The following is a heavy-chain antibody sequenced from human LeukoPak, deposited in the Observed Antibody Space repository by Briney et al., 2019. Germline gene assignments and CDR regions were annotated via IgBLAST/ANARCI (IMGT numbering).Heavy chain of an antibody. D-gene: IGHD7-27*01. CDR2: ISSNGGST. Sequence: GGSLRLSCAASGFTFSSYAMHWVRQAPGKGLEYVSAISSNGGSTYYANPVKGRFTISRDSSKNTLYLQMGSLRAEDMAVYYCARVALNGDFDYWGQGTLVTVSS. J-gene: IGHJ4*02. CDR3: ARVALNGDFDY. CDR1: GFTFSSYA. V-gene: IGHV3-64*01.